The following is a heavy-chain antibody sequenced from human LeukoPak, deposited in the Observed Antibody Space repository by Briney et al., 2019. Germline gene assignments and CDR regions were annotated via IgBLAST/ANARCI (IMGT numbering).Heavy chain of an antibody. CDR1: GYVFTDYY. CDR2: IKPNTGGT. D-gene: IGHD3-10*02. V-gene: IGHV1-2*02. Sequence: GASVKVSCKASGYVFTDYYIHWVRQAPGQGLEWMGWIKPNTGGTSYLQTLQGRVTMTRDTSISTAYMELSRLRSDDTAVYYCAREMVGELSDYYYYYGMDVWGQGTTVTVSS. J-gene: IGHJ6*02. CDR3: AREMVGELSDYYYYYGMDV.